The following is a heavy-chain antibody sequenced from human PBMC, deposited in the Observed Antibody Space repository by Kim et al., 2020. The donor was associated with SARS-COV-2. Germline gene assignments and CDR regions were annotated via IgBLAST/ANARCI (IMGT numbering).Heavy chain of an antibody. Sequence: GGSLRLSCVASGFTFSSYGMHWVRQAPGKGLEWVAVISYDGSNKYYADSVKGRFTISRDNSKNTLYLQMNSLRAEDTAVYYCASGSDGYSSGWYGAYWFDPWGQGTLVTVSS. CDR2: ISYDGSNK. V-gene: IGHV3-33*05. D-gene: IGHD6-19*01. J-gene: IGHJ5*02. CDR1: GFTFSSYG. CDR3: ASGSDGYSSGWYGAYWFDP.